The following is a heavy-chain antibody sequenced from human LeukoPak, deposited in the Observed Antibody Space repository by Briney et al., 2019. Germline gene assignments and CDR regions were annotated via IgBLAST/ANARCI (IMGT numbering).Heavy chain of an antibody. CDR3: ARDRQSAY. CDR1: GFTFSNYW. Sequence: GGSLRLSCAASGFTFSNYWLTCVRQAPGQGLEWVANIKQAGSEKHYVDSVKGRFTISRDNAKNSLYLQMNSLRAEDTAVYYCARDRQSAYWGQGTLVTVST. CDR2: IKQAGSEK. V-gene: IGHV3-7*01. J-gene: IGHJ4*02.